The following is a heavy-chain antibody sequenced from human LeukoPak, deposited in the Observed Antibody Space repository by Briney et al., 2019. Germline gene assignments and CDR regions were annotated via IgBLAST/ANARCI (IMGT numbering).Heavy chain of an antibody. CDR3: SGANDYDILTGSFDY. D-gene: IGHD3-9*01. J-gene: IGHJ4*02. Sequence: ASVKVSCKSSVGTFSSYAISWVRQAPGHRLEWLGGIIPIFGTANYAQKFQGRVAITADKSTSTAYMELSSLRSEDTAVYYCSGANDYDILTGSFDYWGQGTLVTVSS. CDR2: IIPIFGTA. V-gene: IGHV1-69*06. CDR1: VGTFSSYA.